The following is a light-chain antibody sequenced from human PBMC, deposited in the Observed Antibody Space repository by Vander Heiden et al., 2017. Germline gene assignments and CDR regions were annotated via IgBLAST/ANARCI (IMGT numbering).Light chain of an antibody. CDR2: QEI. CDR1: ELGDKY. CDR3: RAWESSTVV. V-gene: IGLV3-1*01. J-gene: IGLJ2*01. Sequence: SYELAQPPPAFVSPGQKASINCSVDELGDKYACWYRQKQGKSPVLVIYQEIKRPSETPERFSSSNSGNTAAPTITGTQAVDEADYYCRAWESSTVVFGGGTKLTVL.